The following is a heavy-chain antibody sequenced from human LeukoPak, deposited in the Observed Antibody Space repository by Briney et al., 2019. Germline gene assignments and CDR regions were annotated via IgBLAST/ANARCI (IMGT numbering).Heavy chain of an antibody. CDR3: ARGLRQTYYYDSSGYYLDY. V-gene: IGHV4-30-2*01. CDR1: GGSISSGGYS. CDR2: IYHSGST. Sequence: SETLSLTCAVSGGSISSGGYSWGWIRQPPGKGLEWIGYIYHSGSTYYNPSLKSRVTISVDRSKNQFSLKLSSVTAADTAVYYCARGLRQTYYYDSSGYYLDYWGQGTLVTVSS. J-gene: IGHJ4*02. D-gene: IGHD3-22*01.